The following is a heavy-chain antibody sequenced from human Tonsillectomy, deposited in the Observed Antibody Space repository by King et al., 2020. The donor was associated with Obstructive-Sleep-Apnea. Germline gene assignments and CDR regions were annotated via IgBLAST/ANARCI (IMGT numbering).Heavy chain of an antibody. CDR3: AHSSYGFGDASVFDY. J-gene: IGHJ4*02. D-gene: IGHD4-17*01. CDR1: GFSLTTSGVG. CDR2: IYWDDDQ. V-gene: IGHV2-5*02. Sequence: KESGPTLVKPTQTLTLTCTFSGFSLTTSGVGVGWIRQPPGKALEWLALIYWDDDQRYSPSLKSRLTITKDTSKNQVVLTLTNMDPVDTATYYCAHSSYGFGDASVFDYWGQGVLVTVSS.